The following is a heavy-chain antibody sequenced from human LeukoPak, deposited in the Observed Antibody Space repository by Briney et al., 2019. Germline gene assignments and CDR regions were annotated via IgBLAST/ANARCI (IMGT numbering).Heavy chain of an antibody. J-gene: IGHJ4*02. CDR1: GFSLSNYW. CDR2: ISRSSSYI. V-gene: IGHV3-21*01. CDR3: ASLSDWDY. Sequence: PGGSLRLSCGASGFSLSNYWMSWVRQAPGKGLEWVSSISRSSSYIYYADSVKGRFTISRDNAKNSLYLQMNSLRAEDTAVYYCASLSDWDYWGQGTLVTVSS. D-gene: IGHD2-21*01.